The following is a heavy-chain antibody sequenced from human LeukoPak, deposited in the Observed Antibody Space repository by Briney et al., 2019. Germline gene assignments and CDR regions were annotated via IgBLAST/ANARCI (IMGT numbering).Heavy chain of an antibody. V-gene: IGHV4-39*07. CDR1: GGSISSGSYY. J-gene: IGHJ5*02. CDR2: INHSGST. CDR3: ARLRGYYGIGHLGWFDP. D-gene: IGHD3-10*01. Sequence: SQTLSLTCTVSGGSISSGSYYWSWIRQPPGKGLEWIGEINHSGSTNYNPSLKSRVTISVDTSKNQFSLKLSSVTAADTAVYYCARLRGYYGIGHLGWFDPWGQGTLVTVSS.